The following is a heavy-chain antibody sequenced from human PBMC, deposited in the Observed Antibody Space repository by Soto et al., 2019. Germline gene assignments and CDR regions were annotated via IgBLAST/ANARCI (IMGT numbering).Heavy chain of an antibody. CDR2: IIGGDGDK. J-gene: IGHJ5*01. D-gene: IGHD3-16*01. CDR1: GFTVRTFT. CDR3: AKDRDPDGIWGFDS. Sequence: GGSLRLSCAASGFTVRTFTMNWVRQAPGKGLEWVSGIIGGDGDKFYSDSVKGRFTISRDNSKDMLFLQMSSLRVDDTAVYYCAKDRDPDGIWGFDSWGQGTLVTVSS. V-gene: IGHV3-23*01.